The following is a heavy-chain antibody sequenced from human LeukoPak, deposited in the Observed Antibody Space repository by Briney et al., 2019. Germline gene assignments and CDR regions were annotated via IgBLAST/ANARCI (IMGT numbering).Heavy chain of an antibody. CDR1: GGSFSGYY. CDR3: AREVAGVAQIFDY. J-gene: IGHJ4*02. CDR2: INHSGST. V-gene: IGHV4-34*01. D-gene: IGHD2-15*01. Sequence: SETPSLTCAVYGGSFSGYYWSWIRQPPGKGLEWIGEINHSGSTNYNPSLKSRVTISVDTSKNQFSLKLSSVTAADTAVYYCAREVAGVAQIFDYWGQGTLVTVSS.